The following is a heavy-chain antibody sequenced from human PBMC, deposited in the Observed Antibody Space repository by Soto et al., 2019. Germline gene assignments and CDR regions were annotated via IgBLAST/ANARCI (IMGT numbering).Heavy chain of an antibody. CDR3: AKDVRYYYYMDV. J-gene: IGHJ6*03. CDR1: GFTFDDYA. V-gene: IGHV3-9*01. Sequence: GGSLRLSCAASGFTFDDYAMHWVRQAPGKGLEWVSGISWNSGSIGYADSVKGRFTISRDNAKNSLYLQMNSLRAEDTALYYCAKDVRYYYYMDVWGKGTTVTVSS. CDR2: ISWNSGSI.